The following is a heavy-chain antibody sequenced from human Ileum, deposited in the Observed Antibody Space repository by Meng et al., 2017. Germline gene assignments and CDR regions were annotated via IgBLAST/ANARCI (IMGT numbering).Heavy chain of an antibody. D-gene: IGHD3-9*01. Sequence: HLLVQGVGPGLVKPSETLSLPFIVSGGSISSTTTVDSWGWIRQPPGKGLEWIGSIYSTGTTYYNPSLESRVTISRDTSKNQFSLKLTSVTAADTAVYYCARQPTGYPNWFDPWGQGTLVTVSS. CDR1: GGSISSTTTVDS. V-gene: IGHV4-39*07. CDR3: ARQPTGYPNWFDP. CDR2: IYSTGTT. J-gene: IGHJ5*02.